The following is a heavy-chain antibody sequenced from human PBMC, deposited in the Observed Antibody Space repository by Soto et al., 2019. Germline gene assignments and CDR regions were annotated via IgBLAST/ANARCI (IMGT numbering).Heavy chain of an antibody. CDR3: ARDRVESGYPEYFQH. V-gene: IGHV3-53*01. CDR2: IYSGGST. Sequence: EVQLVESGGGLIQPGGSLRLSCAASGFTVSSNYMSWVRQAPGKGLEWVSVIYSGGSTYYADSVKARFTISGDNSKNTLYLQMNSLRAEDTAVYYCARDRVESGYPEYFQHWGQGTLVTVSS. D-gene: IGHD3-22*01. J-gene: IGHJ1*01. CDR1: GFTVSSNY.